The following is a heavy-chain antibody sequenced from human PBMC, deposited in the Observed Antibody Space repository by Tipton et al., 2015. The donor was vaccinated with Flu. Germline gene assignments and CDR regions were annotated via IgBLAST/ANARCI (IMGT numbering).Heavy chain of an antibody. CDR2: IYHSGTT. J-gene: IGHJ1*01. V-gene: IGHV4-38-2*02. CDR3: ARDWGRAVVGP. CDR1: GYSIGSGYY. D-gene: IGHD6-19*01. Sequence: TLSLTCAVSGYSIGSGYYWGWIRQAPGKGLEWIASIYHSGTTYYNPSLKSRVTISLDTSKNQFSLKLSSVTAADTAVYYCARDWGRAVVGPWGQGTLVTVSS.